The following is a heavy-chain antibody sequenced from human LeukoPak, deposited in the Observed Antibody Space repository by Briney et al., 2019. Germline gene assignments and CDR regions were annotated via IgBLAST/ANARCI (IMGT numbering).Heavy chain of an antibody. V-gene: IGHV1-2*02. J-gene: IGHJ4*02. CDR2: SNPNSCGT. D-gene: IGHD1-1*01. CDR3: ARGGLGTFGY. Sequence: ASVKVSCKASGYTFTGYYMHWLRQAPGQGLEWMGWSNPNSCGTNHPHKFQGRVTMTRTTAISTAHPELNRLRSDDTAVYYCARGGLGTFGYWGQGTLVTVSS. CDR1: GYTFTGYY.